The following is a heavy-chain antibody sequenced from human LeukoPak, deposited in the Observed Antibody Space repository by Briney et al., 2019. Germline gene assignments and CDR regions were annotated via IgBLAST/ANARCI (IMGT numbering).Heavy chain of an antibody. CDR2: ISSRSSNT. CDR1: GFSFSSYS. CDR3: ARASGYCSGGSCYSFDY. V-gene: IGHV3-48*02. J-gene: IGHJ4*02. Sequence: PGRSLRLSCAASGFSFSSYSMNWVRQAPGKGLEWVSYISSRSSNTYYADSVEGRFTISRDNAKNPLYLQMNSLRDEDTALYYCARASGYCSGGSCYSFDYWGQGTLVTVSS. D-gene: IGHD2-15*01.